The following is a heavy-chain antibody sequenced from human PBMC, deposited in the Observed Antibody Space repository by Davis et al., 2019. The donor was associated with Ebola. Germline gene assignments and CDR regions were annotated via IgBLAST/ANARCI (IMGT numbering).Heavy chain of an antibody. CDR2: IYYSGST. Sequence: PSETLSLTCTVSGGSISRGGSYWTWIRQHPGKGLEWIGYIYYSGSTYYKPSLKTRVTIPRDTSKNQFSLNLYSVTAADTAVYYCARDLRYDSSGYDYYFYMDVWGKGTTVTVSS. D-gene: IGHD3-22*01. V-gene: IGHV4-31*03. J-gene: IGHJ6*03. CDR3: ARDLRYDSSGYDYYFYMDV. CDR1: GGSISRGGSY.